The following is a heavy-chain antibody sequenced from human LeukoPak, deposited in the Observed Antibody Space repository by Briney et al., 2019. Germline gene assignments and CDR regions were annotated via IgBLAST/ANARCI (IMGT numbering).Heavy chain of an antibody. Sequence: GRSLRLSCAASGFTFSSYAMHWVRQAPGKGLEWVAVISYDGSNKYYADSVKGRFTISRDNSKNTLYLQMNSLRAKGTAVYYCARAPQWELSFFDYWGEGTLGTVSS. CDR3: ARAPQWELSFFDY. CDR1: GFTFSSYA. J-gene: IGHJ4*02. D-gene: IGHD1-26*01. CDR2: ISYDGSNK. V-gene: IGHV3-30*01.